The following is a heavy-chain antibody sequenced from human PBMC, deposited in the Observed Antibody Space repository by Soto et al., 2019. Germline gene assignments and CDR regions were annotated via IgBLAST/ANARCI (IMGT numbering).Heavy chain of an antibody. Sequence: VASVKVSCKASGYTFTGYYMHWARLAPGQGLEWMGYINPNSGATNYAQKFQGWVTMTRDTSISTAYMELSRLRSDDAAVYYCARGGKITGGWFNYYMDVWGKGTTVTVSS. CDR3: ARGGKITGGWFNYYMDV. CDR2: INPNSGAT. D-gene: IGHD6-19*01. V-gene: IGHV1-2*04. J-gene: IGHJ6*03. CDR1: GYTFTGYY.